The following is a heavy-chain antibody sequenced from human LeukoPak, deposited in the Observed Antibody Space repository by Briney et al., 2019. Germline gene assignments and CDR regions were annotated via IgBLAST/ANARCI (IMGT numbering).Heavy chain of an antibody. V-gene: IGHV3-30*18. CDR2: ISYGGSNK. CDR1: GFTFSNYG. D-gene: IGHD6-19*01. Sequence: PGGSLRLSCAVSGFTFSNYGMHWVRQAPGKGLEWVAVISYGGSNKYYADSVKGRFTISRDNSKNTLYLQMNSLRGEDTAVYHCAKQRLSGWDYLDYWGQGTLVTVSS. CDR3: AKQRLSGWDYLDY. J-gene: IGHJ4*02.